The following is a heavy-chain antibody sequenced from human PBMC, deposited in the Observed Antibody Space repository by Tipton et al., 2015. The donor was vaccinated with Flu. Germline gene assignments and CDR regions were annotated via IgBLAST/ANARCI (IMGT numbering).Heavy chain of an antibody. V-gene: IGHV3-23*01. J-gene: IGHJ4*02. CDR3: AKALVDYISSDIDN. D-gene: IGHD6-6*01. Sequence: SLRLSCAASGFTFSSGAVSWVRQAPGKGLEWVSGISGTGYRTSYADSVKGRFTISRDNSKNTVFLQMNSLTAEDTAVYYCAKALVDYISSDIDNWGQGTLVNVSS. CDR1: GFTFSSGA. CDR2: ISGTGYRT.